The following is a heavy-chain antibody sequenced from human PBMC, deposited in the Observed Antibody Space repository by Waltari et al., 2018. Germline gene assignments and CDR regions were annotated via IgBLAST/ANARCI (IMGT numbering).Heavy chain of an antibody. CDR2: ITGSGDNT. CDR1: GFTFSNYA. D-gene: IGHD1-7*01. Sequence: EVQLLESGGGLVQPGGSLRLSCEASGFTFSNYAMSWVRPAPGKGLEWVSGITGSGDNTYYAGSVKGRFTISRDNSKNTLSLQMNSLRDDDTAVYSCAKNANANYINWFDPWGQGTLVTVSS. J-gene: IGHJ5*02. CDR3: AKNANANYINWFDP. V-gene: IGHV3-23*01.